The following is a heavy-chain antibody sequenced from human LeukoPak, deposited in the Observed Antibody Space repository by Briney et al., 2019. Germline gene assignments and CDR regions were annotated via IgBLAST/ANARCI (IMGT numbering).Heavy chain of an antibody. CDR1: GFTFDDYA. Sequence: PGGSLRLSCAASGFTFDDYAMHWVRQAPGKGLEWVSLIGWDGGSTYHVDSVKGRFTISRDNSKNSLYLQMNSLRAEDTALYYCAKERFEYSGSPILDYWGQGTLVTVSS. J-gene: IGHJ4*02. V-gene: IGHV3-43D*03. CDR2: IGWDGGST. D-gene: IGHD6-6*01. CDR3: AKERFEYSGSPILDY.